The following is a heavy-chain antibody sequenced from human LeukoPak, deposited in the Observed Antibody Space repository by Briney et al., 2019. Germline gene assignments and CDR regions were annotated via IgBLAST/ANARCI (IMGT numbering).Heavy chain of an antibody. J-gene: IGHJ4*02. D-gene: IGHD6-19*01. CDR1: GGSFSGYY. CDR3: ARAVAGTGNFDY. CDR2: INHSGST. V-gene: IGHV4-34*01. Sequence: SETLSLTCAVYGGSFSGYYWSWIRQPPGKGLEWIGEINHSGSTNYNPSLKSRVTISVDTSMNQFSLKLSSVTAADTAVYYCARAVAGTGNFDYWGQGTLVTVSS.